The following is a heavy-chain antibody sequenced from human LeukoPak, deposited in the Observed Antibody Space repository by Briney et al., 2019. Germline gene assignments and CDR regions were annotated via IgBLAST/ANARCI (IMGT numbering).Heavy chain of an antibody. V-gene: IGHV4-34*09. CDR1: GGSFSGYY. D-gene: IGHD3-22*01. CDR3: ASTSLYYYDSSGYSPPFN. CDR2: INHSGST. Sequence: SETLSLTCAVYGGSFSGYYWSWIRQPPGKGLEWIGEINHSGSTYYNPSLKSRVTISVDTSKNQFSLKLSSVTAADTAVYYCASTSLYYYDSSGYSPPFNWGQGTLVTVSS. J-gene: IGHJ4*02.